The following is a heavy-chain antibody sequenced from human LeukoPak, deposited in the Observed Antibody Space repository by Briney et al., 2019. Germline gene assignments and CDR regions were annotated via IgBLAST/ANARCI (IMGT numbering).Heavy chain of an antibody. V-gene: IGHV3-23*01. D-gene: IGHD2-15*01. CDR2: IGPSGDST. Sequence: GGSLRLSCAASGFTFSSYAMNWARQAPGKGLEWVSSIGPSGDSTFYSNSVKGRFTISRDNSRNTLFLQMNSLRDDDTAEYYCAKGGGSSCYSGMDYWGQGTLVTVSS. CDR1: GFTFSSYA. CDR3: AKGGGSSCYSGMDY. J-gene: IGHJ4*02.